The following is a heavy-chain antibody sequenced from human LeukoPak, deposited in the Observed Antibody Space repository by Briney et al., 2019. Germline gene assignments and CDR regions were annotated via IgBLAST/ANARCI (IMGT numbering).Heavy chain of an antibody. D-gene: IGHD3-10*01. J-gene: IGHJ5*02. CDR1: GGSISSGDYY. CDR2: VYYSGST. CDR3: ARGGSTSYREFLYNWFDP. Sequence: SETLSLTCTVSGGSISSGDYYWSWIRQPPGKGLEWIGYVYYSGSTNYNSSLKSRVTISVDTSKNQFSLKLSSVTAADTAVYYCARGGSTSYREFLYNWFDPWGQGTLVTVSS. V-gene: IGHV4-61*08.